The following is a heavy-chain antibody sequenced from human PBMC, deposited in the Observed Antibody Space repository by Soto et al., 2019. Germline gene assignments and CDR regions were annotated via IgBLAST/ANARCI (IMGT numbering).Heavy chain of an antibody. CDR2: IYYSGST. J-gene: IGHJ4*02. Sequence: SETLSLTCTVSGGSISSYYWSWIRQPPGKGLEWIGYIYYSGSTNYNPSLKSRVTISVDTSKNQFSLKLSSVTAADTAVYYCARAPGYNPSDFDYWGQGTLVTVSS. CDR1: GGSISSYY. V-gene: IGHV4-59*01. CDR3: ARAPGYNPSDFDY. D-gene: IGHD1-20*01.